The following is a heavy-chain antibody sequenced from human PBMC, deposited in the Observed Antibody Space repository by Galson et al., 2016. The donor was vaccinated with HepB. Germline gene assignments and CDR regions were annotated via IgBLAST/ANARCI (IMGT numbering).Heavy chain of an antibody. CDR1: GGSFSGYY. V-gene: IGHV4-34*01. D-gene: IGHD3-22*01. CDR3: ARGRSGVIAAV. CDR2: IQNYGGSSGNS. J-gene: IGHJ4*02. Sequence: ETLSLTCAVYGGSFSGYYWSWIRQPPGKGLEWIGEIQNYGGSSGNSNYNPSLKGRVAISLDTSTNQIPLRLTSVTAADTAVYYCARGRSGVIAAVWGQGTRVTVSS.